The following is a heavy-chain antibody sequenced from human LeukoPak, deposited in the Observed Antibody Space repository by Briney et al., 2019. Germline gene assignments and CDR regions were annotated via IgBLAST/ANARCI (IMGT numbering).Heavy chain of an antibody. CDR1: GFTFSNYA. J-gene: IGHJ4*02. Sequence: GGSLRLSCAAFGFTFSNYAISWVRQASGKGLEWVSAISGSGGNTYYADSVRGRFTISRDNSRNTLHLQMNRLRAEDTALYYCAKPYGTDCGGDCYFDYWGQGTLVSVSS. CDR2: ISGSGGNT. CDR3: AKPYGTDCGGDCYFDY. V-gene: IGHV3-23*01. D-gene: IGHD2-21*02.